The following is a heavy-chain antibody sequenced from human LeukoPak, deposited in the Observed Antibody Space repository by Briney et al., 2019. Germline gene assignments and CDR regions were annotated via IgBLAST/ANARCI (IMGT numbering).Heavy chain of an antibody. V-gene: IGHV3-48*01. CDR2: ISSSSSTI. CDR3: ASEQKAYCGGDCYDAFDI. Sequence: GGSLRLSCAASGFTFSSYSMNWVRQAPGKGLEWVSYISSSSSTIYYADSVKGRFTISRDNAKNSLYLQMNSLRAEDTAVYYCASEQKAYCGGDCYDAFDIWSQGTMVTVSS. D-gene: IGHD2-21*02. CDR1: GFTFSSYS. J-gene: IGHJ3*02.